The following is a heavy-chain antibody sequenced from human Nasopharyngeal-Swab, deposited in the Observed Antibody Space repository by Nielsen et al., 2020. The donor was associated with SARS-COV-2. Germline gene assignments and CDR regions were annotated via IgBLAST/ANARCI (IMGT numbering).Heavy chain of an antibody. J-gene: IGHJ5*02. V-gene: IGHV1-24*01. CDR2: FDPEDGET. CDR3: ATGPAAGNPTWWFDP. D-gene: IGHD6-13*01. Sequence: ASVKVSCKVSGYTLTELSMHWVRQAPGKGLEWMGGFDPEDGETIYAQKFQGRVTMTEDTSTDTAYMELSSLRSEDTAVYYCATGPAAGNPTWWFDPWGQGPLVTVSS. CDR1: GYTLTELS.